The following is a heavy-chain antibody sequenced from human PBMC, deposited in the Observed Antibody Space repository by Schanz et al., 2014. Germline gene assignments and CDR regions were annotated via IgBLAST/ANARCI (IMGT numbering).Heavy chain of an antibody. V-gene: IGHV3-23*04. CDR2: ISGSGGST. CDR1: GCTFSNYG. J-gene: IGHJ4*02. CDR3: AKEVRLVLRDWLPTPDFDY. Sequence: EVQLVESGGGLIQPGGSLRLSCAVSGCTFSNYGMGWVRQAPGKGLEWVSAISGSGGSTYYPDSVKGRFTISRDNSKNTLFLQMNSLRAEDTALYFCAKEVRLVLRDWLPTPDFDYWGQGTLVTVSS. D-gene: IGHD3-3*01.